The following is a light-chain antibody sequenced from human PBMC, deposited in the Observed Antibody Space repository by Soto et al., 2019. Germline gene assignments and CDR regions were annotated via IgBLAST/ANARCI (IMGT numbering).Light chain of an antibody. CDR1: QSISSW. J-gene: IGKJ1*01. V-gene: IGKV1-5*01. CDR2: DAS. CDR3: QQYNSYQGT. Sequence: DIQMTQSPSTLSASVGDRVTITCLASQSISSWLAWYQQKPGKAPKLLLYDASSLESGGPSRFSGSGSGTEFTLTISSPQPDDFANYYGQQYNSYQGTCGQGNEVDIK.